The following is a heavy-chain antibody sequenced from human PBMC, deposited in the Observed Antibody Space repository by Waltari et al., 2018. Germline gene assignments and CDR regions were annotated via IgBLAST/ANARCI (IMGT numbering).Heavy chain of an antibody. Sequence: QLQLQESGPGLVKPSETLSPTCTVSGGSIGSNNYYWVWVRQPPGKGLQWIGTMYYTGSTYYNPSLKSRVTISVDTSKNRFSLKLTSVTAADTAVYFCASRPEFTSGSAIDFWGQGTLVTVSS. CDR1: GGSIGSNNYY. CDR2: MYYTGST. D-gene: IGHD6-19*01. CDR3: ASRPEFTSGSAIDF. V-gene: IGHV4-39*02. J-gene: IGHJ4*02.